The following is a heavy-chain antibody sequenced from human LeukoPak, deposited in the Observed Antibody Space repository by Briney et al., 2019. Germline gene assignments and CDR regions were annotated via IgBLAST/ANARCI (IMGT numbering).Heavy chain of an antibody. CDR2: ISWNSGSI. Sequence: PGGSLRLFCAASGFTFDDHAMHWVRQAPGKGLEWVSGISWNSGSIGYADSVKGRFTISRDNAKNSLYLQMNSLRAEDMALYYCAKDDYYDSSGTFAYWGQGTLVTVSS. D-gene: IGHD3-22*01. CDR1: GFTFDDHA. V-gene: IGHV3-9*03. J-gene: IGHJ4*02. CDR3: AKDDYYDSSGTFAY.